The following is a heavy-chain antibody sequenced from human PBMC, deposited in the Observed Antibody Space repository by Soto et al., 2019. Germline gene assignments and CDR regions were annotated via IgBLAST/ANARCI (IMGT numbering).Heavy chain of an antibody. V-gene: IGHV3-74*01. CDR2: INTVGSGT. CDR3: ARGRIAVAGTGYYVDY. D-gene: IGHD6-19*01. CDR1: GFTFSSNW. J-gene: IGHJ4*02. Sequence: GGSLRLSCAASGFTFSSNWMHWVRQAPGKGLVWVSRINTVGSGTTYADSVKGRFTISRDNAKNTLYLQMNSLRADDTAVYYCARGRIAVAGTGYYVDYWGQGTLVTVSS.